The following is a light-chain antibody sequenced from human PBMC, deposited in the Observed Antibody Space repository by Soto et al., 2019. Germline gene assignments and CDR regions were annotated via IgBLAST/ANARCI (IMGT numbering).Light chain of an antibody. CDR1: SSNIGAGYD. Sequence: QSVLTQPPSVSGAPGQRVTISCTGSSSNIGAGYDVHWYQHLPGTVPKLLIFNNNNRPSGVPDRFSGSKSGTSASLAITGLLAEDEADYYCQSSDTSLSAVVFGGGTKLTVL. V-gene: IGLV1-40*01. CDR2: NNN. CDR3: QSSDTSLSAVV. J-gene: IGLJ2*01.